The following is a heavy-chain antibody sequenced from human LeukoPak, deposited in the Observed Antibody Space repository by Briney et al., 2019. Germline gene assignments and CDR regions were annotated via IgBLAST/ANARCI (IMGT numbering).Heavy chain of an antibody. CDR3: AKEITGVADY. CDR2: ISNSGGST. Sequence: PGGSLRLSCAASGFTFSNYGLTWVRQAPGKGLEWVSAISNSGGSTYYADSVKGRFTISRDNSKNTLYLQMNSLRAEDTAVYYCAKEITGVADYWGQGTLVTVSS. D-gene: IGHD7-27*01. CDR1: GFTFSNYG. V-gene: IGHV3-23*01. J-gene: IGHJ4*02.